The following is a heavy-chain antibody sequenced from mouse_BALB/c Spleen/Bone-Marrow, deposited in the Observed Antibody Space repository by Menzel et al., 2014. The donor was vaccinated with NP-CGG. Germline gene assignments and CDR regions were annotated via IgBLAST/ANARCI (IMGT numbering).Heavy chain of an antibody. Sequence: VKLQESGAELVKPGASVKLSCKASGYTFTSYNMYWVKQRPGQGLEWIGEINPSNGGTNFNEKFKSRATLTVDKSSSTAYMQLSSLTSEDSAVYYCTRGRTWDFDYWGQGTTLTVSS. D-gene: IGHD4-1*01. J-gene: IGHJ2*01. V-gene: IGHV1S81*02. CDR3: TRGRTWDFDY. CDR1: GYTFTSYN. CDR2: INPSNGGT.